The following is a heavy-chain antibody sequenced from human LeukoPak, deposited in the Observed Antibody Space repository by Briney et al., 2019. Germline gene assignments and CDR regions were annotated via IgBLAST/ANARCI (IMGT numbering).Heavy chain of an antibody. J-gene: IGHJ4*02. CDR3: TGSMVRGVIIAFDY. CDR2: ISGSGGST. CDR1: GFTFSSYG. Sequence: GGTLRLSCAASGFTFSSYGMSWVRQAPGKGLEWVSAISGSGGSTYYADSVKGRFTISRDNSKNTLYLRMNSLRAEDTAVYYCTGSMVRGVIIAFDYWGQGTLVTVSS. D-gene: IGHD3-10*01. V-gene: IGHV3-23*01.